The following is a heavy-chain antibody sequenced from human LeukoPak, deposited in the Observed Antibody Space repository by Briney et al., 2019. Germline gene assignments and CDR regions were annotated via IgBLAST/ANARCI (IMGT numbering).Heavy chain of an antibody. CDR1: GYSISSGYY. CDR2: IYHSGST. CDR3: ARHTGHSTDYFDP. D-gene: IGHD4-11*01. V-gene: IGHV4-38-2*02. Sequence: SETLSLTCTVSGYSISSGYYWGWIRQPPGKGLEWIGSIYHSGSTFYNPSLKSRVTTSVDTSKNQFSLKLSSVTAADTAVYYCARHTGHSTDYFDPWGQGTLVTVSS. J-gene: IGHJ5*02.